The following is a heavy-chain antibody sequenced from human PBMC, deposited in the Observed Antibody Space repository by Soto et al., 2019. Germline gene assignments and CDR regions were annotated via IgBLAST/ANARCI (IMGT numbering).Heavy chain of an antibody. CDR3: TRVAGSVCGMDV. CDR1: GFTFSSYW. Sequence: EVQLVESGGGLVQPGGSLRLSCAASGFTFSSYWMHWFRQAPGKGLVWVSRIDNAGSSVRYADSVKGRFTISRDNAKNTLYLQMNSLRAEDTAVYYCTRVAGSVCGMDVWGQRTIVTVSS. J-gene: IGHJ6*02. V-gene: IGHV3-74*01. CDR2: IDNAGSSV. D-gene: IGHD2-15*01.